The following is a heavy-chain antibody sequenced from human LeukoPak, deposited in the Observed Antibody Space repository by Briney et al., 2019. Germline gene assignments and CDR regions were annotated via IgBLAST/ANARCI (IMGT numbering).Heavy chain of an antibody. CDR3: ARLGYRRVTTSSPFLDY. CDR2: IYYSGST. V-gene: IGHV4-59*08. J-gene: IGHJ4*02. CDR1: GGSISSYY. Sequence: SETLSLTCTVSGGSISSYYWSWIRQPPGKGLEWIGYIYYSGSTNYNPSLKSRVTISVDTSKNQFSLKLSSVTAADTAVYYCARLGYRRVTTSSPFLDYWGRGTLVTVSS. D-gene: IGHD4-17*01.